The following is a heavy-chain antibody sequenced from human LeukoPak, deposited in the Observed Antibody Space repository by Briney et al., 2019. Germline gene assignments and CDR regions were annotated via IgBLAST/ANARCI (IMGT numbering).Heavy chain of an antibody. D-gene: IGHD3-22*01. V-gene: IGHV4-59*01. Sequence: SVTLSLTCTVSGGSISSYYWSWIRQPPGKGLEWIGYIYYSGSTNYNPSLKSRVTISVDTSKNQFSLKLSSVTAADTAVYYCARDREVSSGYSGTDAFDIWGQGTMVTVSS. CDR3: ARDREVSSGYSGTDAFDI. J-gene: IGHJ3*02. CDR2: IYYSGST. CDR1: GGSISSYY.